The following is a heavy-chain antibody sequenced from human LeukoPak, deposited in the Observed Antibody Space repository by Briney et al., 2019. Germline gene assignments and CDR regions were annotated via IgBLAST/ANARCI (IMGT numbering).Heavy chain of an antibody. V-gene: IGHV1-3*01. Sequence: GASVKVSCKASGYTFTSYAMHWVRQAPRQRLEWMGWINAGNGNTKYSQKFQGRVTITRDTSASTAYMELSSLRSEDTAVYYCARDRQMVRGVMGSFDIWGQGTMVTVSS. CDR2: INAGNGNT. CDR3: ARDRQMVRGVMGSFDI. D-gene: IGHD3-10*01. CDR1: GYTFTSYA. J-gene: IGHJ3*02.